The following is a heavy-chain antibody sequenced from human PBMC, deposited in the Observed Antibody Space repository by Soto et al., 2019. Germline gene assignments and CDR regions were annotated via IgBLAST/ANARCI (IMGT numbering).Heavy chain of an antibody. CDR2: ISAYNGNT. Sequence: QVQLVQSGAEVKKPGASVKVSCKASGYTFTSYGISWVRQAPGQGLERMGWISAYNGNTNYAQKLKGRVTMNTDTTTNTAYMEQRSLRSDDTAVYYCASVFAAAGTGDCDYWGQGTLVTVSS. J-gene: IGHJ4*02. CDR3: ASVFAAAGTGDCDY. D-gene: IGHD6-13*01. CDR1: GYTFTSYG. V-gene: IGHV1-18*01.